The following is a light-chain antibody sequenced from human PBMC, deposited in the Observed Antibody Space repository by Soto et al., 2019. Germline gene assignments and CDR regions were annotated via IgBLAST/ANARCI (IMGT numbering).Light chain of an antibody. CDR1: SSDVGSYNG. J-gene: IGLJ1*01. Sequence: QSALTQPPSVSGSPGQSVTISCTGTSSDVGSYNGVSWYQQPPGTAPKFMIYEVSNRPSGVPDRFSGSKSGNTASLTISGLQAEYEADYYCSSYTTSSTYVFGTGTKLTVL. CDR2: EVS. V-gene: IGLV2-18*02. CDR3: SSYTTSSTYV.